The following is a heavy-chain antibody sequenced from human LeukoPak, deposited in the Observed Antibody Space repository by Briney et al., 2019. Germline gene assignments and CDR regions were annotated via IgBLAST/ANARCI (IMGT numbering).Heavy chain of an antibody. CDR3: ARDRGVYGDFLRGDV. CDR1: GFTFSSYS. J-gene: IGHJ6*04. V-gene: IGHV3-21*01. Sequence: GGSLRLSCAASGFTFSSYSMNWVRQAPGKGLEWVSSISSSSSYIYYADSVKGRFTISRDNAKNSLYLQMNSLRAEDTAVYYCARDRGVYGDFLRGDVGGKGTTVTVSS. D-gene: IGHD4-17*01. CDR2: ISSSSSYI.